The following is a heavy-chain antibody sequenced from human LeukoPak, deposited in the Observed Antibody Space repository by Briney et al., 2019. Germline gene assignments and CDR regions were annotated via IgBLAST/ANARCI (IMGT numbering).Heavy chain of an antibody. Sequence: SEILSLTCAVYGGSFSGYYWSWIRQPPGKGLEWIGEINHSGSTNYNPSHKSRVTISVDTSKNQFSLKLSSVTAADTAVYYCARGSIELARGYNWFDPWGQGTLVTVSS. CDR1: GGSFSGYY. V-gene: IGHV4-34*01. J-gene: IGHJ5*02. CDR2: INHSGST. CDR3: ARGSIELARGYNWFDP. D-gene: IGHD1-1*01.